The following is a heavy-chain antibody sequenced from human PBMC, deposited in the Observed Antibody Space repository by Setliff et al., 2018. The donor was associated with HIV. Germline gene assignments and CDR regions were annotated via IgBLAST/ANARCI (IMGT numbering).Heavy chain of an antibody. CDR2: INAGNGNT. J-gene: IGHJ4*02. D-gene: IGHD3-22*01. CDR3: ARERDSNGYQFDY. Sequence: ASVKVSCKASGYTFTTYAIHWVRQAPGQRLEFMGWINAGNGNTKYSQRFQGRVTITIDRSASTAYMEVSNLRSEDMAVYYCARERDSNGYQFDYWGQGTLVTVSS. CDR1: GYTFTTYA. V-gene: IGHV1-3*03.